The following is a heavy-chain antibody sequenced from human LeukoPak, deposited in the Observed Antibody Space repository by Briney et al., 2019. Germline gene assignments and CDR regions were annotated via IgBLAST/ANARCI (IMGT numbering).Heavy chain of an antibody. CDR3: ARLADYFDY. CDR2: IIPILGTA. CDR1: GGSFSSYA. Sequence: SVKVSCKASGGSFSSYAISWVRQAPGQGLGWMGRIIPILGTANYAQKFQGRVTITTDESTSTAYMELSSLRSEDTAVYYCARLADYFDYWGQGTLVTVSS. J-gene: IGHJ4*02. V-gene: IGHV1-69*05.